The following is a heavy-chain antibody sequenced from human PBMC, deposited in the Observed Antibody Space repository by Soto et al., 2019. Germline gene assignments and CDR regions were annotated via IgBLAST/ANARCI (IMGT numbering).Heavy chain of an antibody. D-gene: IGHD1-1*01. V-gene: IGHV4-59*08. CDR2: IYYSGST. CDR1: GGSISSYY. CDR3: ARHEVPGTTFDY. J-gene: IGHJ4*02. Sequence: SETLSLTCTVSGGSISSYYWSWIRQPPGKGLEWIGYIYYSGSTNYNPSLKSRVTISVDTSKNQFSLKLSSVTAADTAVYYCARHEVPGTTFDYWGQGTLVTVSS.